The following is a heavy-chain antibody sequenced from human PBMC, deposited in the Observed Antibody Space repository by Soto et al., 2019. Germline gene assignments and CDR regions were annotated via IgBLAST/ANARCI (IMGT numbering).Heavy chain of an antibody. Sequence: GASVKVSCKASGYTFTSYGISWVRQAPGQGLEWMGWISAYNGNTNYAQKLQGRVTMTTDTSTSTAYMELRSLISDDTAVYYCARMVYYDSSGYYPSAFDFWGQGTMVTVSS. CDR2: ISAYNGNT. D-gene: IGHD3-22*01. CDR1: GYTFTSYG. CDR3: ARMVYYDSSGYYPSAFDF. V-gene: IGHV1-18*01. J-gene: IGHJ3*01.